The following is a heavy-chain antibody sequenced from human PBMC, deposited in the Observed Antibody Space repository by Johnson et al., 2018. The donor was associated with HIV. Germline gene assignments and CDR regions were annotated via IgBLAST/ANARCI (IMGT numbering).Heavy chain of an antibody. CDR2: IYTGSDST. J-gene: IGHJ3*02. D-gene: IGHD2-15*01. CDR3: ARVPWSLDAFDI. Sequence: VQLVESGGGLVQPGGSLRLSCAVSGYSVTGYNMNWVRQAPVKGLEWVSVIYTGSDSTSYTDSVKGRFTISRDNSKNTLYLQMNSLRAEDTAVYYCARVPWSLDAFDIWGQGTMVTVAS. CDR1: GYSVTGYN. V-gene: IGHV3-66*01.